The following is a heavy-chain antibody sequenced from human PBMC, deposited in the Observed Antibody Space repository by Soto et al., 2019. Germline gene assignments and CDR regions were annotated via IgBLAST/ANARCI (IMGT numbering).Heavy chain of an antibody. CDR2: IYYSGST. Sequence: SETLSLTCTVSGVSVSNGSYYWSWIRQPPGKGLEWIGYIYYSGSTNYNPSLKSRVTISVDTSKNQFSLKLSSVTATDTAIYYCAREQQLGHVKTFDHWGQGTLVTVSS. D-gene: IGHD6-13*01. CDR1: GVSVSNGSYY. V-gene: IGHV4-61*01. J-gene: IGHJ4*02. CDR3: AREQQLGHVKTFDH.